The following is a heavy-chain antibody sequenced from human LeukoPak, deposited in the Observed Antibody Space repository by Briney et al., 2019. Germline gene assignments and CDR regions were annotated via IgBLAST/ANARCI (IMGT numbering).Heavy chain of an antibody. CDR1: GGTFSSYA. D-gene: IGHD2-15*01. J-gene: IGHJ4*02. Sequence: VASVKVSCKASGGTFSSYAISWVRQAPGQGLEWMGGIIPIFGTANYAQKFQGRVTITADESTSTAYMELSSLRSEDAAVYYCAYPRHCLSVWGQGTLVTVSS. V-gene: IGHV1-69*13. CDR3: AYPRHCLSV. CDR2: IIPIFGTA.